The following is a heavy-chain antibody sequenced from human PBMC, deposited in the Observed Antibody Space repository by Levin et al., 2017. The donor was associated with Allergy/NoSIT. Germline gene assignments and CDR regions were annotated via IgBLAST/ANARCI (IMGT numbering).Heavy chain of an antibody. CDR1: GFTFSSYG. CDR3: AKSPMIRGSWSFYYYGMDV. D-gene: IGHD3-10*01. J-gene: IGHJ6*02. Sequence: GESLKISCAASGFTFSSYGMHWVRQAPGKGLEWVAVISYDGSNKYYADSVKGRFTISRDNSKNTLYLQMNSLRAEDTAVYYCAKSPMIRGSWSFYYYGMDVWGQGTTVTVSS. CDR2: ISYDGSNK. V-gene: IGHV3-30*18.